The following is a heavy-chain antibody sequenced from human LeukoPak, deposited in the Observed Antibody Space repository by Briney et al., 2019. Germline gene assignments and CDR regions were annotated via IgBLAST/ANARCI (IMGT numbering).Heavy chain of an antibody. CDR2: INPNSGGT. J-gene: IGHJ4*02. D-gene: IGHD4-17*01. CDR3: EIYGDPADY. CDR1: GYTFTDYY. V-gene: IGHV1-2*02. Sequence: ASVKVSCKASGYTFTDYYMHWVRQAPGQGLEWMGWINPNSGGTNYAQKFQGRVTMTRDTSISTAYMELSRLRSDDTAMYYCEIYGDPADYWGQRTLVTVSS.